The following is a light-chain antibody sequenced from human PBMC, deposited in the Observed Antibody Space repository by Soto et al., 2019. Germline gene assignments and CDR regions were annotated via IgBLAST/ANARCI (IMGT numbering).Light chain of an antibody. J-gene: IGLJ1*01. V-gene: IGLV2-14*01. CDR1: SSDIDGYNY. CDR3: SSYTSSSTYV. CDR2: DVT. Sequence: SVLTQPASVSGSPGQSITISCTEASSDIDGYNYVSWYQQHPVKAPKLIIYDVTNRPSGVSNRFSGSKSGNTASPTISGLQAEDEADYYCSSYTSSSTYVFGTGTKVTVL.